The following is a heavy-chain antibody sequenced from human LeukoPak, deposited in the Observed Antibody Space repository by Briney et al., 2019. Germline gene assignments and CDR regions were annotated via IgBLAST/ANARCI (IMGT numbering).Heavy chain of an antibody. CDR3: ARDAASGNNWFDP. Sequence: GGSLRLSCAASGFTFSSYSLNWVRQARGKGLEWVSYISPTSTSIYCADSVKGRFIVSRDNGKNSLYLQMNSLRAEDTAVYYCARDAASGNNWFDPWGQGTLVTVSS. CDR1: GFTFSSYS. V-gene: IGHV3-48*01. CDR2: ISPTSTSI. J-gene: IGHJ5*02. D-gene: IGHD3-3*01.